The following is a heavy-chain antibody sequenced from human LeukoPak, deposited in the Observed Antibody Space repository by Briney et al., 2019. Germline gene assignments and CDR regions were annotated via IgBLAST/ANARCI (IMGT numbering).Heavy chain of an antibody. J-gene: IGHJ3*02. D-gene: IGHD6-13*01. CDR2: IYSGGST. V-gene: IGHV3-66*01. CDR1: GFTVSSNY. CDR3: ARGYIAAAGTDAFDI. Sequence: PGGSLRLSCAASGFTVSSNYKSWVRQAPGKGLEWVSVIYSGGSTYYADSVKGRFTISRDNSKNTLYLQMNSLRAEDTAVYYCARGYIAAAGTDAFDIWGQGTMVTVSS.